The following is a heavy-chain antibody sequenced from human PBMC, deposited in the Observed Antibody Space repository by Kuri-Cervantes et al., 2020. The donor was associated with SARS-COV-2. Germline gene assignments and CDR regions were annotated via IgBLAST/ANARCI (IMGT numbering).Heavy chain of an antibody. CDR3: ARDRPSNYYGSGSSLDAFDI. Sequence: GESLKISCAASGFTFSNYWMHWVRQAPGKGLVWVSRTNTDGSSTSYADSVKGRFTISRDNAKNTLCLQMNSLRAEDTAVYYCARDRPSNYYGSGSSLDAFDIWGQGTMVTVSS. D-gene: IGHD3-10*01. CDR1: GFTFSNYW. J-gene: IGHJ3*02. V-gene: IGHV3-74*01. CDR2: TNTDGSST.